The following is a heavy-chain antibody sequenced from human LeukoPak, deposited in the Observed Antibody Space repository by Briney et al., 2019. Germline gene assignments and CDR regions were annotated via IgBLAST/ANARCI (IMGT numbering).Heavy chain of an antibody. CDR2: IRYDGSNR. CDR3: ARVRMSGWTLGYAFDI. D-gene: IGHD6-19*01. J-gene: IGHJ3*02. CDR1: GFTFTSYG. Sequence: GGSLRLSCAASGFTFTSYGMHWVRQAPGKGLEWVAFIRYDGSNRNYADSVKGRFTISRDNSKNTLYLQMNSLRAEDTAVYYCARVRMSGWTLGYAFDIWGQGTMVTVSS. V-gene: IGHV3-30*02.